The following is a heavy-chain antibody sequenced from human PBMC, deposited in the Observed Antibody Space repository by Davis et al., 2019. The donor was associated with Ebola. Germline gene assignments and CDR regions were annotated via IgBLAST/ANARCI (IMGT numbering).Heavy chain of an antibody. CDR2: ISGSGGST. D-gene: IGHD1-7*01. CDR3: AKLELLGY. Sequence: GESLKISCAASGFTFSSYAMSWVRQAPGKGLEWVSAISGSGGSTYYADSVKGRFTISRDNSKNTLFLQMSSLGPEDTAVYYCAKLELLGYWGQGTLVTVSS. CDR1: GFTFSSYA. J-gene: IGHJ4*02. V-gene: IGHV3-23*01.